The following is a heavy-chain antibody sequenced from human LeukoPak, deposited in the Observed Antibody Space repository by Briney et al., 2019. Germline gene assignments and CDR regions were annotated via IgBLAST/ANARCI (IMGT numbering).Heavy chain of an antibody. J-gene: IGHJ4*02. CDR3: ARRADEHDRSSYFK. V-gene: IGHV1-8*01. Sequence: ASVKVSCKASGYAFSNFDINWVRQATGQGLQLMGWMNPYSGNTGYSQKFQGRVTMTRDTSRTTAYFVMTNLNSDDTAVYYCARRADEHDRSSYFKWGQGTLVTVSS. CDR2: MNPYSGNT. CDR1: GYAFSNFD. D-gene: IGHD3-22*01.